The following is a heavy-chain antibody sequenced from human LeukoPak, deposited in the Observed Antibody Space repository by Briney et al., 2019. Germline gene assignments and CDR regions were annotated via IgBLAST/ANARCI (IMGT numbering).Heavy chain of an antibody. CDR3: ARGRFRYYDSSGSPFHFDP. D-gene: IGHD3-22*01. J-gene: IGHJ5*02. V-gene: IGHV3-48*04. Sequence: GGSLRLSCAASGFTFSDNSMNWVRQAPGKGLEWLSYISSSGSTIYYADSVKGRFTISRDNAKNSLYLQMNSLRAEDTAVYYCARGRFRYYDSSGSPFHFDPWGQGTLVTVSS. CDR1: GFTFSDNS. CDR2: ISSSGSTI.